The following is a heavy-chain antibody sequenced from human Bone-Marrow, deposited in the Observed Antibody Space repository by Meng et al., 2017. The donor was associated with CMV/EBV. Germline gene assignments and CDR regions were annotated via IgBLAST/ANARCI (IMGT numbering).Heavy chain of an antibody. Sequence: SETLSLTCTVSGGSISSYYWSWIRQPPGKGLEWIGYIYYSGSTNYNPSLKSRVTISVDTSKNQFSLKLSSVTAADTAVYYCARFPVNMVRGVIRPLNGMDVWGQGTTVTVSS. D-gene: IGHD3-10*01. J-gene: IGHJ6*02. CDR2: IYYSGST. CDR1: GGSISSYY. CDR3: ARFPVNMVRGVIRPLNGMDV. V-gene: IGHV4-59*01.